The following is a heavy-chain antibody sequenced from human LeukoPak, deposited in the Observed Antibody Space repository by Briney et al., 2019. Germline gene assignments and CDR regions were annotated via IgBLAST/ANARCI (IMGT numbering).Heavy chain of an antibody. D-gene: IGHD3-3*01. J-gene: IGHJ4*02. V-gene: IGHV3-9*01. CDR3: AKDMRGRFWSGYIDFDY. CDR1: GFTFDDYA. Sequence: GRSLRLSCAASGFTFDDYAMPWVRQAPGKGLEWVSGISWNSGSIGYADSVKGRFTISRDNAKNSLYLQMNSLRAEDTALYYCAKDMRGRFWSGYIDFDYWGQGTLVTVSS. CDR2: ISWNSGSI.